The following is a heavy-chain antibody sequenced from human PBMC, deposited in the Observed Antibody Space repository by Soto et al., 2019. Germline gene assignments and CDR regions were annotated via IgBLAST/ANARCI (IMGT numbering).Heavy chain of an antibody. CDR3: ARRESYDILTGYYHFDY. V-gene: IGHV4-39*01. J-gene: IGHJ4*02. Sequence: ASETLSLTCSVSGGSISSSSHYWGWIRQPPGKGLEWIGNIFYSGSTHYNPSLKSRVTISVDTSKNQFSLKLSSVTAADTAVYYCARRESYDILTGYYHFDYWGQGTLVTVSS. CDR1: GGSISSSSHY. CDR2: IFYSGST. D-gene: IGHD3-9*01.